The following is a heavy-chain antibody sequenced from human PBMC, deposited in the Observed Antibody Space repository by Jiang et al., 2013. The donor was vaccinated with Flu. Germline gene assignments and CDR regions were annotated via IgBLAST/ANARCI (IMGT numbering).Heavy chain of an antibody. CDR1: GFTFSSYA. CDR3: ARMPPYYDSSGYLDY. J-gene: IGHJ4*02. Sequence: GGGVVQPGRSLRLSCVASGFTFSSYAMHWVRQAPGKGLEWVAVISYDGSNKYYADSVKGRFTISRDNSKNTLYLQMNSLRAEDTAVYYCARMPPYYDSSGYLDYWGQGTLVTVSS. D-gene: IGHD3-22*01. V-gene: IGHV3-30*04. CDR2: ISYDGSNK.